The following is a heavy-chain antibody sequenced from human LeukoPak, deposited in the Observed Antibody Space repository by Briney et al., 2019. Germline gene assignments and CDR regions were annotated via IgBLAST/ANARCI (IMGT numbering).Heavy chain of an antibody. CDR1: GFTFSSYS. J-gene: IGHJ4*02. CDR3: ARDSQWELADY. Sequence: GGSLRLSCAASGFTFSSYSMNWVRQAPGKGLEWVSVIYSGGSTYYADSVKGRFTISRDNSKNTLYLQMNSLRAEDTAVYYCARDSQWELADYWGQGTLVTVSS. D-gene: IGHD1-26*01. CDR2: IYSGGST. V-gene: IGHV3-66*01.